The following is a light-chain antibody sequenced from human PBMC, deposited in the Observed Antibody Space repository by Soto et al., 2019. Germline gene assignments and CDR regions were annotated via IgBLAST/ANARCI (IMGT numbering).Light chain of an antibody. CDR3: QHFGTAPPWT. CDR1: ESVSSN. J-gene: IGKJ1*01. Sequence: EVVMTQSPATLSVSPGERATLSCRASESVSSNLAWYQQRPGQAPRLVIYGASTRATGIPARFSGGGSGTEFTLTISRLEPEDFAVYYCQHFGTAPPWTFGQGTKVDIK. CDR2: GAS. V-gene: IGKV3-15*01.